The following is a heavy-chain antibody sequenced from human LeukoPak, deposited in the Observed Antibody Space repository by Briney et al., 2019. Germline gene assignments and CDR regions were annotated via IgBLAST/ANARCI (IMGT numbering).Heavy chain of an antibody. Sequence: GGSLRLSCGASGFTFSDYFMTWIRRAPGKGLEWVSYITSSSSYTNYADSVKGRFTISRDNAKNSLFPQMNSLRAEDTAVYYCASFSVGWGQGTLVTVSS. CDR1: GFTFSDYF. D-gene: IGHD2-15*01. J-gene: IGHJ4*02. CDR2: ITSSSSYT. CDR3: ASFSVG. V-gene: IGHV3-11*03.